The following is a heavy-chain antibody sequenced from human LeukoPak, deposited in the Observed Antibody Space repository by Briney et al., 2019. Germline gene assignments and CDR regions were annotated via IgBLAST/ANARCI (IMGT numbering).Heavy chain of an antibody. J-gene: IGHJ4*02. CDR3: AKGSLSTVVTPLYFDY. D-gene: IGHD4-23*01. Sequence: AGGSLRLSCAASGFTFDDYAMHWVRQAPGKGLEWVSGISWNSGSIGYADSVKGRFTISRDSAKNSLYLQMNSLRAEDMALYYCAKGSLSTVVTPLYFDYWGQGTLVTVSS. CDR2: ISWNSGSI. V-gene: IGHV3-9*03. CDR1: GFTFDDYA.